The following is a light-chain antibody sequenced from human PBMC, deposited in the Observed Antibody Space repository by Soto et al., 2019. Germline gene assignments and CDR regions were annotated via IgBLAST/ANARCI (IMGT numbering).Light chain of an antibody. CDR2: DVS. CDR3: CSYAGSYTFYV. V-gene: IGLV2-11*01. CDR1: SSDVGGYNY. Sequence: QSALTQPRSVSGSPGQSVTISCTGTSSDVGGYNYVSWYQQHPGKAPKLMIYDVSKRPSGVPDRFSGSKSGNTASLTISALQAEDEAVYYCCSYAGSYTFYVFGTGTKLTVL. J-gene: IGLJ1*01.